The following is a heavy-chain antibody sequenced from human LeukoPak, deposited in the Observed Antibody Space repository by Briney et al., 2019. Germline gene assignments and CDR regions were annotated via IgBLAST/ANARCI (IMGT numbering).Heavy chain of an antibody. CDR3: ARVWGNDVSYYYYGMDV. D-gene: IGHD1-1*01. CDR2: IYYSGST. V-gene: IGHV4-31*03. Sequence: PSETLSLTCTVSGGSISSGGYYWSWIRQHPGKGLEWIGYIYYSGSTYYNPSLKSRVTISVDTSKNQFSLKLSSVTAADTAVYYCARVWGNDVSYYYYGMDVWGQGTTVTVSS. CDR1: GGSISSGGYY. J-gene: IGHJ6*02.